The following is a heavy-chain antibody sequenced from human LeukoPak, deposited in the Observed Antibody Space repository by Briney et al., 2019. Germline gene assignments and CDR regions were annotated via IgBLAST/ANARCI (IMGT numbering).Heavy chain of an antibody. CDR2: IYYSGST. J-gene: IGHJ4*02. CDR1: GGSISSSSYY. D-gene: IGHD3-10*01. Sequence: WETLSLTCTVSGGSISSSSYYWGWIRQPPGKGLEWIGSIYYSGSTYYNPSLKSRVTISADTSKNQFSLQLSSVTAADTAVYYCARGAFGALSPNFDYWGQGTLVTVSS. V-gene: IGHV4-39*07. CDR3: ARGAFGALSPNFDY.